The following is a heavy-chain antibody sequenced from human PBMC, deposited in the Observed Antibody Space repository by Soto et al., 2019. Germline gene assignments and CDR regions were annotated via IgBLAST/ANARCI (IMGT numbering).Heavy chain of an antibody. CDR2: IWYDGSKQ. D-gene: IGHD1-20*01. Sequence: QVQLVESGGGVVQPGRSLRLSCAASGFTFSNYGMHWVRQAPGKGLEWVAVIWYDGSKQYYADSVKGRFTISRDNSKNTLSLQMNSLRAEDTAVYYCARDIKSSYFDLWGRGTLVTVSS. J-gene: IGHJ2*01. CDR1: GFTFSNYG. V-gene: IGHV3-33*01. CDR3: ARDIKSSYFDL.